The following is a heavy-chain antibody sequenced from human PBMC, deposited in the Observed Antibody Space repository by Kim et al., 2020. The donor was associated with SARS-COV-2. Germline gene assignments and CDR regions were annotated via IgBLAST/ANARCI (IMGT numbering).Heavy chain of an antibody. CDR3: ARDPNRIAARAFDI. CDR1: GYTFTGYY. V-gene: IGHV1-2*06. CDR2: INPNSGGT. D-gene: IGHD6-13*01. Sequence: ASVKVSCKASGYTFTGYYMHWVRQAPGQGLEWMGRINPNSGGTNYAQKFQGRVTMTRDTSISTAYMELSRLRSDDTAVYYCARDPNRIAARAFDIWGQGTMVTVSS. J-gene: IGHJ3*02.